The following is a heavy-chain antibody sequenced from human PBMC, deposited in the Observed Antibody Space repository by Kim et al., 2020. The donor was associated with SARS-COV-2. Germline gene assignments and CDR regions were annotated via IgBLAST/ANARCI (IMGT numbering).Heavy chain of an antibody. V-gene: IGHV3-30*04. CDR3: ASGSGSYYY. J-gene: IGHJ4*02. CDR1: GFTFSSYA. Sequence: GGSLRLSCAASGFTFSSYAMHWVRQAPGKGLEWVAVISYDGSNKYYADSVKGRFTISRDNSKNTLYLQMNSLRAEDTAVYYCASGSGSYYYWGQGTLVTV. CDR2: ISYDGSNK. D-gene: IGHD1-26*01.